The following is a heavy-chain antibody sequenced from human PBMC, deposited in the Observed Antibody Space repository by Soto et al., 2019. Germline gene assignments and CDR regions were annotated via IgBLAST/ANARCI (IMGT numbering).Heavy chain of an antibody. D-gene: IGHD3-3*01. CDR3: AHRLGTIFRFDY. CDR2: IYWDDDK. J-gene: IGHJ4*02. V-gene: IGHV2-5*02. CDR1: GFSLSTSGVG. Sequence: QITLKESGPTLVKPTQTLTPTCTFSGFSLSTSGVGVGWIRQPPGKAREWRALIYWDDDKRYSPSLKSRLTITKDTSKNQVVLTMTSMDPVDTASYYCAHRLGTIFRFDYWGQGTLVTVSS.